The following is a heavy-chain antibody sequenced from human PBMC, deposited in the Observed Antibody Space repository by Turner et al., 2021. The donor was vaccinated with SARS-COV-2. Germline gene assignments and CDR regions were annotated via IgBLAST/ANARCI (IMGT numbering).Heavy chain of an antibody. D-gene: IGHD3-10*01. CDR3: ARGGHYYYGLDV. CDR2: IYSGGST. Sequence: EFQLVESGGGLFHPGGSLRLPCAASGVTVSSNYMSWVRQAPGKGLEWVSVIYSGGSTFYSDSVKGRFTISRDNSKNTLYLQMNSLRAEDTAVYYCARGGHYYYGLDVWGQGTTVTVSS. V-gene: IGHV3-53*01. J-gene: IGHJ6*02. CDR1: GVTVSSNY.